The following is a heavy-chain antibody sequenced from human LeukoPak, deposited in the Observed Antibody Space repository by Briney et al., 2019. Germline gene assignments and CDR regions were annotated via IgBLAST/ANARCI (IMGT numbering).Heavy chain of an antibody. V-gene: IGHV3-23*01. CDR1: GFTFSSYA. CDR2: ISGSGGST. CDR3: AKVTRPYYDFWSGYYDYYYYGMDV. Sequence: GGSLRLSCAASGFTFSSYAMSWVRQAPGKGLEWVSAISGSGGSTYYTDSVKGRFTISRDNSKNTLYLQMNSLRAEDTAVYYCAKVTRPYYDFWSGYYDYYYYGMDVWGQGTTVTVSS. J-gene: IGHJ6*02. D-gene: IGHD3-3*01.